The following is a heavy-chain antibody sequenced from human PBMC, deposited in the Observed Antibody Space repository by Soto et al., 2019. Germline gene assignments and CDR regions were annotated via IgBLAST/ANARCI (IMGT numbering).Heavy chain of an antibody. J-gene: IGHJ4*02. CDR3: ATKRVTPSPDTGNYFES. V-gene: IGHV3-33*08. CDR2: IWYDGSNK. Sequence: QVQLVEAGGGVVQPGRSLRLSCAASGFTFSSCGMHCVRQAPGKWLEWVARIWYDGSNKYYADSVKGRFTISRDNSKNTLYLQMDSMIAEDTTVYYCATKRVTPSPDTGNYFESWGQGTLVTVSS. CDR1: GFTFSSCG. D-gene: IGHD5-18*01.